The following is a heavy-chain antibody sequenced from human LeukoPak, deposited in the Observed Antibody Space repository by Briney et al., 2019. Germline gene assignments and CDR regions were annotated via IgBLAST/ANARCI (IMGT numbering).Heavy chain of an antibody. D-gene: IGHD1-1*01. V-gene: IGHV1-18*01. CDR2: ISAYNGNT. CDR1: GYTFSSYD. CDR3: ASSLRVQLLYY. J-gene: IGHJ4*02. Sequence: ASVKVSCKASGYTFSSYDISWVRQAPGQGLGWMGWISAYNGNTNYAQKLQGRVTMTTDTSTSTAYLELRSLRSDDTAVYYCASSLRVQLLYYWGQGTLVTVSS.